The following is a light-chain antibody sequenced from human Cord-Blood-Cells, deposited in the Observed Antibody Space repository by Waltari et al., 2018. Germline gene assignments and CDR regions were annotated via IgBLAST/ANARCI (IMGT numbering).Light chain of an antibody. V-gene: IGKV3-20*01. Sequence: EIVLTPSPGTLSLSPGERATLPCRASQSVSSSYLAWYQQKPGQAPRLLIYGASSRATGIPDRCSGSGSLTDFTLTISRLEPEDFAVYYCQKYGSASWTCGQGTKVEIK. J-gene: IGKJ1*01. CDR3: QKYGSASWT. CDR2: GAS. CDR1: QSVSSSY.